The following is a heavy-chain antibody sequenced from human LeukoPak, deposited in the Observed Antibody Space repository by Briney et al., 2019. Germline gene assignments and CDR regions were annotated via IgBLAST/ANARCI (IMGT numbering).Heavy chain of an antibody. CDR3: ARDKYFDWLLTDY. CDR1: GYTFTSYD. D-gene: IGHD3-9*01. Sequence: ASVKVSCKASGYTFTSYDINWVRQATGQGLEWMGWMNPNSGNTGYAQKFQGRVTMTRGTSISTAYMELSRLTSDDTAVYYCARDKYFDWLLTDYWGQGTLVTVSS. V-gene: IGHV1-8*01. J-gene: IGHJ4*02. CDR2: MNPNSGNT.